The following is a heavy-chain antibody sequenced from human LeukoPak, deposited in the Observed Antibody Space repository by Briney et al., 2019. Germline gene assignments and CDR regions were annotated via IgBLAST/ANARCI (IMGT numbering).Heavy chain of an antibody. CDR2: ISSGRPLI. CDR3: ARDGNRDGDMDV. Sequence: PGGSLRLSCAASAFTFISYNMNWVRQAPGKGLEWVSYISSGRPLIYYADSVKGRFTVSRDGAKSSLYLQMNSLRAEDSAVYYCARDGNRDGDMDVWGKGTTVIISS. V-gene: IGHV3-48*01. CDR1: AFTFISYN. D-gene: IGHD1-1*01. J-gene: IGHJ6*03.